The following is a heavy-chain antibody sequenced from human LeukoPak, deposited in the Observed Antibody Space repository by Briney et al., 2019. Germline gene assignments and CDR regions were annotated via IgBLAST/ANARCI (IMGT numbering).Heavy chain of an antibody. D-gene: IGHD3-3*01. CDR1: SGSISSDGYY. V-gene: IGHV4-31*11. Sequence: SGTLSLTCAVSSGSISSDGYYWSWIRQHPGKGLEWIGYIYYSGSTYYNPSLKSRATISVDTSKNQFSLKLNSVTAADTAVYYCARVTIFGVARPNWFDPWGQGTLVTVSS. CDR3: ARVTIFGVARPNWFDP. CDR2: IYYSGST. J-gene: IGHJ5*02.